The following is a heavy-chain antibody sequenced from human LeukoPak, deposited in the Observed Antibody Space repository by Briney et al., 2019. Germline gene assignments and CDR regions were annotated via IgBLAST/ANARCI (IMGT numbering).Heavy chain of an antibody. CDR1: GFTFDDYG. D-gene: IGHD1-26*01. CDR3: ARRRGSYYRTWFDP. Sequence: GGSLRLSCAASGFTFDDYGMSWVRQAPGKGPEWVSGINWNGGSTGYADSVKGRFTISRDNAKNSLYLQMNSLRAEDTALYYCARRRGSYYRTWFDPWGQGTLVTVSS. J-gene: IGHJ5*02. CDR2: INWNGGST. V-gene: IGHV3-20*04.